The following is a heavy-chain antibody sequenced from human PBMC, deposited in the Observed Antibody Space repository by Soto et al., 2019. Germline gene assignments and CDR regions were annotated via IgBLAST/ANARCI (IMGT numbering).Heavy chain of an antibody. Sequence: QVQLVQSGAEVKKPGSSVKVSCKASGGTFSSYAISWVRQAPGQGLEWMGGIIPIFGTANYAQKFQGRVTITADESTSTAYMELSSLRYEDTAVYYCARDWGYCSGGSCYCTYYYYGMDVWGQGTTVTVSS. D-gene: IGHD2-15*01. CDR2: IIPIFGTA. CDR3: ARDWGYCSGGSCYCTYYYYGMDV. CDR1: GGTFSSYA. J-gene: IGHJ6*02. V-gene: IGHV1-69*01.